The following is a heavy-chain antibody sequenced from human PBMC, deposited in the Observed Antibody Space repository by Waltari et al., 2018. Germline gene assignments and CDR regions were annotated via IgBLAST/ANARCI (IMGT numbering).Heavy chain of an antibody. Sequence: QMQLVQSGPEVKKPGTSVKVSCKASGCTCTSSAVQWGRQARGRRLEWIGWIVVGSGNTNYAQKFQERVTITRDMSTSTAYMELSSLRSEDTAVYYCAAPFNYDFWSGSRFGAFDIWGQGTMVTVSS. D-gene: IGHD3-3*01. CDR1: GCTCTSSA. J-gene: IGHJ3*02. V-gene: IGHV1-58*01. CDR2: IVVGSGNT. CDR3: AAPFNYDFWSGSRFGAFDI.